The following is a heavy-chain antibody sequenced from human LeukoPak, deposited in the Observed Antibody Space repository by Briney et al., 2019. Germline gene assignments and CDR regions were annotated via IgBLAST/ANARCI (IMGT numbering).Heavy chain of an antibody. CDR2: ISGSGGST. D-gene: IGHD3-10*01. CDR3: AKFQGALLWFGETADVVY. J-gene: IGHJ4*02. V-gene: IGHV3-23*01. CDR1: GFTFSSYA. Sequence: SGGSLRLSCAASGFTFSSYAMSWVRQAPGKGLEWVSAISGSGGSTYYAGSVKGRFTISRDNSKNTLYLQMNSLRAEDTAVYYCAKFQGALLWFGETADVVYWGQGTLVTVSS.